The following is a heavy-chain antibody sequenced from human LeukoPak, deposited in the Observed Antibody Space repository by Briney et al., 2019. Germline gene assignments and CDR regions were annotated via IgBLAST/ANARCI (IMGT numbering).Heavy chain of an antibody. Sequence: PSETLSLTCTVSGGSISSSSYYWGWIRQPPGKGLEWIGSIYYSGSTYYNPSLKSRVTISVDTSKNQFSLKLSSVTAADTAVYYCARPPPNTSGSYYPFDYWGQGTLVTVSS. D-gene: IGHD1-26*01. CDR2: IYYSGST. CDR1: GGSISSSSYY. CDR3: ARPPPNTSGSYYPFDY. J-gene: IGHJ4*02. V-gene: IGHV4-39*01.